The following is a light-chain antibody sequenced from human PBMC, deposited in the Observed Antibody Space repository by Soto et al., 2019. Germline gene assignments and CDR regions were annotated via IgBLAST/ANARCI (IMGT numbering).Light chain of an antibody. CDR3: QQSNIWPPT. J-gene: IGKJ4*01. Sequence: LLTQSPAALSVSPGQRVTLSCIASHSISSCLAWYQHRPGQPSRLLIYDASNRATGIPVSFCGSGSGTDFHLTITSLEPEDFELYFCQQSNIWPPTFGGGTKGE. CDR2: DAS. V-gene: IGKV3-11*01. CDR1: HSISSC.